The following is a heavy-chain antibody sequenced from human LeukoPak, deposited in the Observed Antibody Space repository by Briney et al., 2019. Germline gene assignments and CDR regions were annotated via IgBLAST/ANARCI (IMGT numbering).Heavy chain of an antibody. V-gene: IGHV4-39*01. Sequence: PSETLSLTCSVSGGSISSCTYSWGWIRQPPGKGLEWIGSIYYSGSTYYNPSLKSRVTISVDTSKNQFSLKLSSVTAADTAVYYCARLGDYGDYWGQGTLVTVSS. CDR1: GGSISSCTYS. CDR2: IYYSGST. CDR3: ARLGDYGDY. J-gene: IGHJ4*02.